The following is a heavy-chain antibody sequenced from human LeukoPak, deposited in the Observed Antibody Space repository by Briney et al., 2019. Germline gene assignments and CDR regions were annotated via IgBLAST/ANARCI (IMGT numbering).Heavy chain of an antibody. J-gene: IGHJ4*02. CDR2: IHTSGST. V-gene: IGHV4-4*07. CDR1: GGSISNYH. D-gene: IGHD6-19*01. Sequence: SETLSLICTVSGGSISNYHWSWIRQPAGKGLEWIGQIHTSGSTNYNPPLKSRVTMSIDTTEDQVSLTIRSVTAADTAFYYCARRDISSGWSFDYWSERALVTVSS. CDR3: ARRDISSGWSFDY.